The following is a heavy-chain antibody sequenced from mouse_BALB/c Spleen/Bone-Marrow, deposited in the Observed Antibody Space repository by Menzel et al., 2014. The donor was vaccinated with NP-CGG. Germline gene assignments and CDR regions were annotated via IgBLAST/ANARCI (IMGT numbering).Heavy chain of an antibody. D-gene: IGHD1-2*01. CDR2: IHYSGTT. CDR3: AREARTTASFAY. Sequence: VQLQQSGPVLVKPSQSLSLTCTVTAYSITSGYGWHWIRQFPGNKLEWMGYIHYSGTTHYNPSLKSRISITRDTSKNQFFLQLNYVTTEDTATYNCAREARTTASFAYWGQGTLVTVSA. J-gene: IGHJ3*01. V-gene: IGHV3-1*02. CDR1: AYSITSGYG.